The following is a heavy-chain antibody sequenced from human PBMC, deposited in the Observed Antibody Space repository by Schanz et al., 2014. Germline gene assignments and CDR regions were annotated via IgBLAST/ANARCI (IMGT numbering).Heavy chain of an antibody. Sequence: EVQLVQSGGGLVQPGGSLRLSCAASGFTFSSHWMHWVRQDPGKGLVWVARINSVGSNTDYADSVKGRFTISRDNSKNTLYLQMNSLRAEDTAVYYCLAPDYGMDVWGQGTMVTVSS. J-gene: IGHJ6*02. CDR1: GFTFSSHW. V-gene: IGHV3-74*01. CDR3: LAPDYGMDV. CDR2: INSVGSNT.